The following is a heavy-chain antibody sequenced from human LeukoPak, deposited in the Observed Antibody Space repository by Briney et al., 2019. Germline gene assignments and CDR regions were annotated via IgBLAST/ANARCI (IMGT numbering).Heavy chain of an antibody. V-gene: IGHV4-61*02. J-gene: IGHJ6*03. CDR2: IYTSGST. CDR3: AREGADTASYYYMDV. CDR1: GGSISSGSYY. Sequence: PSQTLSLTCTVSGGSISSGSYYWSWIRQPAGKGLEWIGRIYTSGSTNYNPSLKSRVTISVDTSKNQFSLKLSSVTAADTAVYYCAREGADTASYYYMDVWGKGTTVTVSS. D-gene: IGHD5-18*01.